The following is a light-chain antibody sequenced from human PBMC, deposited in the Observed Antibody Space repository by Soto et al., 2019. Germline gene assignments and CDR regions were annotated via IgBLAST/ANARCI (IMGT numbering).Light chain of an antibody. V-gene: IGLV1-44*01. CDR2: NNN. CDR3: VAWDDSLNGQV. CDR1: SSNIGSNT. Sequence: QPVLTQPPSASGTPGQRVTISCSGSSSNIGSNTVNWCQQLPGTAPKLLIYNNNQRPSGVPDRFSGSKSGTSASLAISGLQSEDEADYYCVAWDDSLNGQVFGGGTKLTVL. J-gene: IGLJ3*02.